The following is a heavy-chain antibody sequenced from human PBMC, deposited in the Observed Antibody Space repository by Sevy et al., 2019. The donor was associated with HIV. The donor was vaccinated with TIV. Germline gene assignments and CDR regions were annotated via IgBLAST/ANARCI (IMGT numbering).Heavy chain of an antibody. Sequence: GGSLRLSCAASGFTFSDYFMTWIRQAPGKGLEWVSYISLSGSTIYYADSVKSPFTISRDNAKNLPYLQMNSLTAEDMAAYYCARENRRCTNGICYGYYGLDVWGQGTTVTVSS. V-gene: IGHV3-11*01. CDR1: GFTFSDYF. D-gene: IGHD2-8*01. CDR3: ARENRRCTNGICYGYYGLDV. CDR2: ISLSGSTI. J-gene: IGHJ6*02.